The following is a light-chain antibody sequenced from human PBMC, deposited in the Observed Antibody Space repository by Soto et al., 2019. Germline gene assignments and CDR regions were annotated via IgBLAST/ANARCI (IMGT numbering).Light chain of an antibody. J-gene: IGKJ1*01. CDR2: GAS. CDR3: QQYVSSVS. Sequence: EIVLTQSPGFLSLSPGERATLSCRASQSVDSSFFAWYQHKPGQAPRLLIYGASKRATGIPDRFIGSGSGTDFTRTISRLEPDDFAVYYCQQYVSSVSFGQGTKVEIK. V-gene: IGKV3-20*01. CDR1: QSVDSSF.